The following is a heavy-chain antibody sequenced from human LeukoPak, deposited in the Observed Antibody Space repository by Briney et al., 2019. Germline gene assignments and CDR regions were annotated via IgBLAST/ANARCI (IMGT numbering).Heavy chain of an antibody. CDR3: ARQPDNFSGWNNGQDFFDY. D-gene: IGHD6-19*01. J-gene: IGHJ4*02. Sequence: SGGSLRLSCAASGFTFSSYGMHWVRQAPGKGLEWVAVISYDGSNKYYADSVKGRFTISRDNSKNTLYLQMNSLRAEDTAVYYCARQPDNFSGWNNGQDFFDYWGQGTLVTVSS. V-gene: IGHV3-30*03. CDR1: GFTFSSYG. CDR2: ISYDGSNK.